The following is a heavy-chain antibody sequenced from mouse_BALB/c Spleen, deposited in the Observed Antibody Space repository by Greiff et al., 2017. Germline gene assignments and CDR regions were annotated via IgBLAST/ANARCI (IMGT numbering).Heavy chain of an antibody. CDR3: ARGGYGNYYAMDD. CDR2: ISSGGST. CDR1: GFTFSSYA. Sequence: EVMLVESGGGLVKPGGSLKLSCAASGFTFSSYAMSWVRQTPEKRLEWVASISSGGSTYYPDSVKGRFTISRDNARNILYLQMSSLRSEDTAMYYCARGGYGNYYAMDDWGQGTSVTVSS. J-gene: IGHJ4*01. D-gene: IGHD2-10*02. V-gene: IGHV5-6-5*01.